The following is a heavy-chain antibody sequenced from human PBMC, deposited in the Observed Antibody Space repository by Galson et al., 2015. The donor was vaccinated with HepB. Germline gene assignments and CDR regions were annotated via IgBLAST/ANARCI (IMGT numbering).Heavy chain of an antibody. CDR2: IIPIFGIA. D-gene: IGHD2-8*01. CDR3: ARVSALYCTNGVCYPDY. CDR1: GYTFSSYA. V-gene: IGHV1-69*10. Sequence: SVKVSCKASGYTFSSYAISWVRQAPGQGLEWMGGIIPIFGIANYAQKFQGRVTITADKSTSTAYMELSSLRSEDTAVYYCARVSALYCTNGVCYPDYWGQGTLVTVSS. J-gene: IGHJ4*02.